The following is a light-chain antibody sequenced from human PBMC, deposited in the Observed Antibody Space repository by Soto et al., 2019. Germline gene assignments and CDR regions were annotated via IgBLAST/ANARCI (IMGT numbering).Light chain of an antibody. V-gene: IGKV3-11*01. J-gene: IGKJ4*01. CDR3: QQRSNWPPT. CDR1: QSVSSY. CDR2: DAS. Sequence: EIVLTQSPATLSLSPGERATLSCRASQSVSSYLAWYQQKPGQAPRLLIYDASNRATGIPARFSGSASGTDFTLNLSSLQPEDFAVYYWQQRSNWPPTFGGGTKVEIK.